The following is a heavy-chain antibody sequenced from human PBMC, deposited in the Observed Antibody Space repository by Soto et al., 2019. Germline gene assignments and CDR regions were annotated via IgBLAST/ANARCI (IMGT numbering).Heavy chain of an antibody. CDR2: LSGSGGGT. V-gene: IGHV3-23*01. CDR1: GFTFSDYY. CDR3: AKDKSFTISGILDV. J-gene: IGHJ6*04. D-gene: IGHD3-3*01. Sequence: GGSLRLSCAASGFTFSDYYMSWVRQAPGKGLEWVAGLSGSGGGTYYAESVKGRFTISRDNSKNTLYVQMSSLRAEDTAIYYCAKDKSFTISGILDVWGKGTTVTVSS.